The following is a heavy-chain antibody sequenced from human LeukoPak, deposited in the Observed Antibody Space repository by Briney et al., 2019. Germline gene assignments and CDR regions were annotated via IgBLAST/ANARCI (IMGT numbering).Heavy chain of an antibody. CDR2: ISTSSSTI. V-gene: IGHV3-11*01. CDR3: VRGDGPLFDP. Sequence: GGSLRLSCAASGFTFSDHYMSWIRQAPGKGLEWLSYISTSSSTISYADSVKGRFTVSRGNAKNSLYLQMNGLRADDTAVYYCVRGDGPLFDPWGQGTLVTVSS. CDR1: GFTFSDHY. J-gene: IGHJ5*02.